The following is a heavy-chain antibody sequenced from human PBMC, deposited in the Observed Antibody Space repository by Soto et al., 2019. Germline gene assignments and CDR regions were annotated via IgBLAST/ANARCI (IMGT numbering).Heavy chain of an antibody. V-gene: IGHV1-18*01. Sequence: QVQLVQSGAEVKKPGASVKVSCKASGYTFTSYGISWVRQAPGQGLEWMGWISAYNGNTNYAQKRQGRDTRSTDTSTSTAYMELRSLRSDYTAVYYCARHGSPRGGSGSRLQPLDYWGQGTMVTFSS. J-gene: IGHJ4*02. CDR1: GYTFTSYG. CDR2: ISAYNGNT. D-gene: IGHD3-10*01. CDR3: ARHGSPRGGSGSRLQPLDY.